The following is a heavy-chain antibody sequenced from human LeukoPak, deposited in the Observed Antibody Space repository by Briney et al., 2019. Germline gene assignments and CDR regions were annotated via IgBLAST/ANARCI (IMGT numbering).Heavy chain of an antibody. D-gene: IGHD3-16*02. CDR1: SGSINRGDYY. Sequence: SQTLSLTCTVSSGSINRGDYYWSWIRQPPGKGLEWIGYIYYSGSTSYNPSLKSRVTISVDTSKNQFSLRLSSVTAADTAVYYCARGPNYVWGSYRYFDYWGQGTPVTVSS. V-gene: IGHV4-30-4*01. J-gene: IGHJ4*02. CDR3: ARGPNYVWGSYRYFDY. CDR2: IYYSGST.